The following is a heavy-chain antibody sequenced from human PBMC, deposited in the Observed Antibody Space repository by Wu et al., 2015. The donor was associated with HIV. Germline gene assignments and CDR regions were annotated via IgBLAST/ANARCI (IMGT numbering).Heavy chain of an antibody. CDR2: MNPKSGNT. D-gene: IGHD2-2*01. V-gene: IGHV1-8*01. J-gene: IGHJ6*02. Sequence: QVQLVQSGAEVRQPGASVTVSCKASGYTFIHYDINWVRQASGQGFEWVGWMNPKSGNTGSTQRFRGRVTMTRDTSTNTAYLELSSLRSEDTAVYYCARSGYCSSTSCPDYYYYGMDVWGQGTTVTVSS. CDR3: ARSGYCSSTSCPDYYYYGMDV. CDR1: GYTFIHYD.